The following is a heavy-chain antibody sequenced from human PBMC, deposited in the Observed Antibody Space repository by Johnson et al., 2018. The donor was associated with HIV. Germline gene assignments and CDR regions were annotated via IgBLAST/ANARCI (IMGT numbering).Heavy chain of an antibody. CDR1: GFTFSSYA. CDR3: ARIPGSGWEHDAFDI. CDR2: ISSNGGRT. J-gene: IGHJ3*02. V-gene: IGHV3-64*01. Sequence: VQLVESGGGVVQPGRSLRLSCAASGFTFSSYAMHWVRQAPGKGLEYVSAISSNGGRTYYANSVKGRFTISRDNAKNSLYLQMNSLRAEDTAVYYCARIPGSGWEHDAFDIWGQGTMVTVSS. D-gene: IGHD6-19*01.